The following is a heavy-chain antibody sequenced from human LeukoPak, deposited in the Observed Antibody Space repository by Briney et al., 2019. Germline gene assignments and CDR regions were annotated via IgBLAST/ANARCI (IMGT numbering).Heavy chain of an antibody. D-gene: IGHD3-16*01. Sequence: ASVKVSCKASGYTFISYGISWVRQAPGEGLEWMGWINAYNGNTNYAQKLQGRVTMTTDTPTSTAYMELRSLRSDDTAVYYCARVPRGTLAFDIWGQGTMVTVSS. CDR3: ARVPRGTLAFDI. J-gene: IGHJ3*02. CDR1: GYTFISYG. CDR2: INAYNGNT. V-gene: IGHV1-18*01.